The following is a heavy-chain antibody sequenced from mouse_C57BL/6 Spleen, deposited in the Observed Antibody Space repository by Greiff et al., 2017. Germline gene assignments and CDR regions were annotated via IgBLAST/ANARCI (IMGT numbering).Heavy chain of an antibody. CDR1: GYSITSGYY. CDR3: ARGPYYYGSSPWYFDV. Sequence: EVKLMESGPGLVKPSQSLSLTCSVTGYSITSGYYWNWIRQFPGNKLEWMGYISYDGSNNYNPSLTNRISITRDTSKNQFFLKLNSVTTEDTATYYCARGPYYYGSSPWYFDVWGTGTTVTVSS. CDR2: ISYDGSN. D-gene: IGHD1-1*01. V-gene: IGHV3-6*01. J-gene: IGHJ1*03.